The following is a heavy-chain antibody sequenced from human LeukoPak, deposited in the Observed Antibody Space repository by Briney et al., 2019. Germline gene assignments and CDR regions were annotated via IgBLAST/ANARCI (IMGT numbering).Heavy chain of an antibody. CDR2: IYHSGST. CDR1: GGSISSSNW. D-gene: IGHD3-10*01. J-gene: IGHJ6*04. CDR3: ARGYYGSGSLWGMDV. V-gene: IGHV4-4*02. Sequence: PSETLSLTCAVSGGSISSSNWWSWVRQPPGKGLEWIGEIYHSGSTNYNPSLKSRVTISVGKSKNQFSLKLSSVTAADTAVYYCARGYYGSGSLWGMDVWGKGTTVTVSS.